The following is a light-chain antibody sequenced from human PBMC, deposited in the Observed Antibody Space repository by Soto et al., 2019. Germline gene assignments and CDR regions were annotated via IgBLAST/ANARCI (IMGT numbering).Light chain of an antibody. CDR3: QQTAGIPT. Sequence: DIQVTQSPSSLSASVGDRVTITCRASQTISSYLNWYQVKPGNAPHLLIYAATTLHTGVPSRFSGSGSGTGFTLTISSLQPEDFATYYCQQTAGIPTFGQGT. J-gene: IGKJ2*01. CDR1: QTISSY. CDR2: AAT. V-gene: IGKV1-39*01.